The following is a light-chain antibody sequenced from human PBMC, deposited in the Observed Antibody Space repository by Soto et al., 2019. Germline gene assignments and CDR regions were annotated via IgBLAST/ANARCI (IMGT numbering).Light chain of an antibody. V-gene: IGKV3D-15*01. J-gene: IGKJ4*01. CDR3: QQHNDWPRT. CDR2: GAS. CDR1: QSVSSN. Sequence: EIVMTQSPATLSVSPGERATLSCRASQSVSSNLAWYQQKPGQAPRLLIYGASTRATGIPARFSGSGSWTEFTLTISSLQSEDFAVYYCQQHNDWPRTFGEGTKADIK.